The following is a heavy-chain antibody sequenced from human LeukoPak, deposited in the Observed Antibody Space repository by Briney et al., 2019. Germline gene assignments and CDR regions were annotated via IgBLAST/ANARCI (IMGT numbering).Heavy chain of an antibody. Sequence: GGSLRLSCAASGFTISSNYMSWVRQAPGKGLEWVSVLYSGGSAYYADSVRGRFTISRDNSKNTLYLQMSSLRAEDTAVYYCAISSDGDYYYYFDYWGQGTLVTVSS. CDR1: GFTISSNY. D-gene: IGHD4-17*01. CDR2: LYSGGSA. V-gene: IGHV3-53*01. J-gene: IGHJ4*02. CDR3: AISSDGDYYYYFDY.